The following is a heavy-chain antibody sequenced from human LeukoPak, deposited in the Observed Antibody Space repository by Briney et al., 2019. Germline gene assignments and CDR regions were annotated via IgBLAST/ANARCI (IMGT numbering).Heavy chain of an antibody. J-gene: IGHJ4*02. CDR1: GDSISSYY. Sequence: SETLSLTFTVSGDSISSYYWSWIRQPPGKGLEWIGYIHSSVSTYYNPSLKSRLTISVDTSKRQFSLTLSSVTAADTAVYYCARGGGWRSPFDFWGQGTLVTVSS. CDR3: ARGGGWRSPFDF. V-gene: IGHV4-4*09. D-gene: IGHD6-19*01. CDR2: IHSSVST.